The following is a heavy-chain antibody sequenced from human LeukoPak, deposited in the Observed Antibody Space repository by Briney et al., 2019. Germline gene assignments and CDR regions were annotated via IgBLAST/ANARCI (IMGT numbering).Heavy chain of an antibody. Sequence: ASETLSLTCTVSGGSISSSSYYWGWIRQPPGKGLEWIGSIYYSGSTYYNPSLKSRVTISIDTSKNQFSLKLSSVTAADTAVYYCAAARHHYYYMDVWGKGTTVTVSS. D-gene: IGHD6-6*01. J-gene: IGHJ6*03. CDR3: AAARHHYYYMDV. V-gene: IGHV4-39*07. CDR1: GGSISSSSYY. CDR2: IYYSGST.